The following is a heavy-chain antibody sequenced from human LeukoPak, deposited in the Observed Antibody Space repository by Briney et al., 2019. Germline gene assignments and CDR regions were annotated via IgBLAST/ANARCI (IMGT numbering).Heavy chain of an antibody. Sequence: GALRLSCAASGFTFSSYAMSWVRQAPGEGLEWVSAVSGSGDNTYYADSVKGRFTISRDNSKNTLYLHMSSLRAEDTAVYYCACTAYYYYYLDVWGKGTTVTVSS. V-gene: IGHV3-23*01. J-gene: IGHJ6*03. CDR1: GFTFSSYA. CDR3: ACTAYYYYYLDV. D-gene: IGHD5-18*01. CDR2: VSGSGDNT.